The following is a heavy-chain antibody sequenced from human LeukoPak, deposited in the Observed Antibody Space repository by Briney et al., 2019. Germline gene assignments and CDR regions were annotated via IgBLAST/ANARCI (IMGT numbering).Heavy chain of an antibody. D-gene: IGHD3-10*01. CDR1: GFTFSSYA. J-gene: IGHJ4*02. Sequence: GGSLRLSCAASGFTFSSYAMHWVRQAPGKGLEWVAVISYDGSNKYYADSVKGRFTISRDNSKNTLYLQMNSLRAEDTAVYYCARGPVYYYGSGSYTPLDYWGQGTLVTVSS. CDR3: ARGPVYYYGSGSYTPLDY. V-gene: IGHV3-30*01. CDR2: ISYDGSNK.